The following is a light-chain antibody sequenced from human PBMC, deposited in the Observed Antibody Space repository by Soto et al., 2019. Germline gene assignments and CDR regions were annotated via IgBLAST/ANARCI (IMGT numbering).Light chain of an antibody. Sequence: AIRMTPSPFSLSASTGDRVTITCRASQGISSYLAWYQQKPGKAPKLLIYAASTLQSGVPSRFSGSGSGTDFTLTISSLQPEDFATYYCQQFKSYPLTFGGGTKVDIK. CDR1: QGISSY. J-gene: IGKJ4*01. V-gene: IGKV1-8*01. CDR2: AAS. CDR3: QQFKSYPLT.